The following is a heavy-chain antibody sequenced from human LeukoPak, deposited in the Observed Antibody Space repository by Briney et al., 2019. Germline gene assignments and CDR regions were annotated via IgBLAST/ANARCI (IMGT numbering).Heavy chain of an antibody. J-gene: IGHJ3*02. D-gene: IGHD3-3*01. CDR2: IYSSGST. Sequence: SETLSLTCSVSGASISSGSNYWGWIRQPPGKTLEWIGSIYSSGSTYYNPSLKSRVIIIIDTPKNHFSLTLSSVTAADTAVYYCARGLRITIFGVARVRAFDIWGQGTMVTVSS. CDR1: GASISSGSNY. V-gene: IGHV4-39*07. CDR3: ARGLRITIFGVARVRAFDI.